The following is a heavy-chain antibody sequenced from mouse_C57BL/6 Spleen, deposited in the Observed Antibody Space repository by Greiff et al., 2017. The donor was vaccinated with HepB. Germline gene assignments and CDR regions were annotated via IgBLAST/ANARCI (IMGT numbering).Heavy chain of an antibody. Sequence: QVQLQQSGAELARPGASVKMSCKASGYTFTSYTMHWVKQRPGQGLEWIGYINPSSGYTKYNQKFKDKATLTADKSSRTAYMQLSSLTSEDSAVYYCARGNVPYAMDYWGQGTSVTVSS. CDR3: ARGNVPYAMDY. CDR1: GYTFTSYT. CDR2: INPSSGYT. J-gene: IGHJ4*01. V-gene: IGHV1-4*01.